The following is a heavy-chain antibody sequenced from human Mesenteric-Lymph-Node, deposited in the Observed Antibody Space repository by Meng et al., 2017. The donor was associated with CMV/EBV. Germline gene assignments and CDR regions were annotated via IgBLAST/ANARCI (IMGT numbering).Heavy chain of an antibody. J-gene: IGHJ6*02. V-gene: IGHV1-69*04. CDR2: IIPILGIA. D-gene: IGHD3-10*02. CDR1: GGTFSSYT. CDR3: ARDPVPYGMDV. Sequence: SVKVSCKASGGTFSSYTISWVRQAPGQGLEWMGRIIPILGIANYAQKFQGRVTITADKSTSTAYMELSSLRAEDTAVYYCARDPVPYGMDVWGQGTTVTVSS.